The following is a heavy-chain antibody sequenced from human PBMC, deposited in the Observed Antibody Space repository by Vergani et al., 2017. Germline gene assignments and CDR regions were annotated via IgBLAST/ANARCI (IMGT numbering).Heavy chain of an antibody. Sequence: EVQLVQSGAEVKKPGESLKISCKGSGYSFTSYWIGWVRQMPGKGLEWMGIIYPGDSDTRYSPSFQGQVTISADKSISSAYLQWSSLKASDTAMYYCARFDGPLIYMTMGNWFDPWGQGTLVTVSS. CDR2: IYPGDSDT. J-gene: IGHJ5*02. CDR1: GYSFTSYW. V-gene: IGHV5-51*01. D-gene: IGHD4/OR15-4a*01. CDR3: ARFDGPLIYMTMGNWFDP.